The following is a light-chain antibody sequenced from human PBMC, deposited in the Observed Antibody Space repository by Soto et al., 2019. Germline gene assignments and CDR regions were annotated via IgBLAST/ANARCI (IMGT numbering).Light chain of an antibody. CDR1: QSVRSY. CDR3: QQRTNWPLT. V-gene: IGKV3-11*01. Sequence: EMVLTQSPATLSSSPGERASLSCRASQSVRSYLAGYQQKPGQAPRLLIYDASNRPDGTPARFSGSGSGTHFTLTISSLAPEDSAGYYCQQRTNWPLTFGPGTNVDI. J-gene: IGKJ3*01. CDR2: DAS.